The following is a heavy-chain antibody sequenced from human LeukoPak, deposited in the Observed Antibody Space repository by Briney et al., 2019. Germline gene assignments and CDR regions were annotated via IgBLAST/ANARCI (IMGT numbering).Heavy chain of an antibody. D-gene: IGHD3-22*01. CDR2: IYHSGST. V-gene: IGHV4-34*01. J-gene: IGHJ4*02. CDR3: ARKGNYDSSGYPTPFDY. CDR1: GGSFSGYY. Sequence: SETLSLTCAVYGGSFSGYYWSWIRQPPGKGLEWIGEIYHSGSTNYNPSLKSRVTISVDTSKNQFSLRLTSVTAADAAVYYCARKGNYDSSGYPTPFDYWGQGTLVTVSS.